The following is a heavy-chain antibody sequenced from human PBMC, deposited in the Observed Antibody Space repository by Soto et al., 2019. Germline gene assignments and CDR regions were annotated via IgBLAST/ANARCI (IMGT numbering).Heavy chain of an antibody. CDR1: GGSVSSGSYY. CDR2: IYYSGST. Sequence: QVQLQESGPGLVKPSETLSLTCTVSGGSVSSGSYYWSWIRQPPGKGLEWIGYIYYSGSTNYNPSLKSRVTISVDTSKNQFSLKLSSVTAADTAVYYCARLVAARGAFDICGQGTMVTVSS. J-gene: IGHJ3*02. CDR3: ARLVAARGAFDI. V-gene: IGHV4-61*01. D-gene: IGHD6-6*01.